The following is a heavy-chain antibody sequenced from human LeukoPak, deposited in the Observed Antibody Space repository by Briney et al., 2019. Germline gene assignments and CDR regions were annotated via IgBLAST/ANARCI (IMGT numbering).Heavy chain of an antibody. Sequence: GGSLRLSCAASGFTFSSYAMSWVRQATGKGLEWVSAISGSGGSTYYADSVKGRFTISRDNSKNTLYLQMNSLRAEDTAVYYCARRVEMATIVYYYGMDVWGQGTTVTVSS. J-gene: IGHJ6*02. CDR2: ISGSGGST. V-gene: IGHV3-23*01. D-gene: IGHD5-24*01. CDR3: ARRVEMATIVYYYGMDV. CDR1: GFTFSSYA.